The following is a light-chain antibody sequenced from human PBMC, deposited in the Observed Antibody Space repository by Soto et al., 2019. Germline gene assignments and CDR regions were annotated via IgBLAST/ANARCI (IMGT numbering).Light chain of an antibody. V-gene: IGKV1-39*01. Sequence: DIQMTQSPSSLSASVGDRVTITCRASQSISSFLNWYQQKPGKAPKLLIYAASNLQSGVPSRVSGSGSGKDFTLTISSLQPEDFGTYFCQEGYRAPFIFRPWPKVDIK. CDR2: AAS. CDR3: QEGYRAPFI. J-gene: IGKJ3*01. CDR1: QSISSF.